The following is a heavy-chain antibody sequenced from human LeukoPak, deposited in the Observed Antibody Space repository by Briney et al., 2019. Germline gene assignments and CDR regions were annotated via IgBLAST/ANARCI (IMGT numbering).Heavy chain of an antibody. D-gene: IGHD3-9*01. CDR2: INPKSGGT. V-gene: IGHV1-2*02. Sequence: ATVKVSCKASEYTFTAYYMHWVRQPPGQGLEWMGWINPKSGGTNYAPNFQGRITMTRDTSTNTAYMALSRLRSDDTAVYYCARARLERYFDWLLGAFWGRGTLVTVSS. CDR3: ARARLERYFDWLLGAF. CDR1: EYTFTAYY. J-gene: IGHJ4*02.